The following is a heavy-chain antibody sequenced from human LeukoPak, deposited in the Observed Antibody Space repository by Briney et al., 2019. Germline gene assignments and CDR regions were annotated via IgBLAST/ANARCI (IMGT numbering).Heavy chain of an antibody. CDR2: ICYSGST. V-gene: IGHV4-39*01. D-gene: IGHD5-24*01. J-gene: IGHJ5*02. CDR1: GVSISSSSYC. Sequence: PSETLSLTCTVSGVSISSSSYCWGWIRQPPGKGLEWFGSICYSGSTFYNPSLKSRVTLSVDTSKNQFSLELSSVTAADTALYYCARTENYIPEDCFDPWGQGTLVTVSS. CDR3: ARTENYIPEDCFDP.